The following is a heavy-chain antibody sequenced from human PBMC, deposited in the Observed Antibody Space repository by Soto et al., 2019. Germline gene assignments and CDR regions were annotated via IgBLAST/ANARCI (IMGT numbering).Heavy chain of an antibody. D-gene: IGHD2-15*01. V-gene: IGHV3-15*01. J-gene: IGHJ4*02. Sequence: GGSLRLSCAASGFTFSNAWMSLVRQAPGKGLEWVGRIKSKTDGGTTDYAAPVEGRFTISRDDSKNTLYLQMNSLKTEDTAVYYCTTETSPATLFDYWGQGTLVTVSS. CDR3: TTETSPATLFDY. CDR2: IKSKTDGGTT. CDR1: GFTFSNAW.